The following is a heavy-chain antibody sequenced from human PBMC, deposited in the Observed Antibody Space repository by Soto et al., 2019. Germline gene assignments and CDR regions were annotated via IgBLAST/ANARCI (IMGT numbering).Heavy chain of an antibody. D-gene: IGHD2-21*02. Sequence: EVQLLESGGGLVQPGRSLRLSCAASGFTFSNYAMTWVRQAPGKGLEWVSVISGSGDTTYYSDSVKGRFTISRDNSKSTLHLHMDSLRAEDTAVYFCAKDWANPARGDGDCLSYWGQGTLVTVSS. CDR2: ISGSGDTT. CDR1: GFTFSNYA. J-gene: IGHJ4*02. V-gene: IGHV3-23*01. CDR3: AKDWANPARGDGDCLSY.